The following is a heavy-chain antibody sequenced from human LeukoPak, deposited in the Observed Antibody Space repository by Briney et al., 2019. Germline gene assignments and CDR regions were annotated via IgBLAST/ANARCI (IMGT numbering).Heavy chain of an antibody. J-gene: IGHJ4*02. V-gene: IGHV1-18*01. CDR2: ISGYNGNT. Sequence: ASVKVSCEASGYTFSSYGIAWVRQAPGQGLEWMGWISGYNGNTNYAQKLQGRVSMTTDTSTTTAYMELRSLTSDDTALYYCARSSLGTITAGPFDYWGQRTLVTLSS. D-gene: IGHD5-12*01. CDR3: ARSSLGTITAGPFDY. CDR1: GYTFSSYG.